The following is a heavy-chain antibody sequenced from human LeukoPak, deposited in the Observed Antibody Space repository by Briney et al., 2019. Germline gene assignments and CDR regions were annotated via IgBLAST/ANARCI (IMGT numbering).Heavy chain of an antibody. J-gene: IGHJ6*02. D-gene: IGHD6-13*01. CDR3: ARLRYSSSWYSFGMDV. CDR1: GFTFSSYS. V-gene: IGHV3-21*01. CDR2: ISSSSSYI. Sequence: GGSLRLSCAASGFTFSSYSMNWVRQAPGKGLEWVSSISSSSSYIYYADSVKGRFTISRDNAKNSLYLQMNSLRAEDTAVYYCARLRYSSSWYSFGMDVWGQGTTVNVSS.